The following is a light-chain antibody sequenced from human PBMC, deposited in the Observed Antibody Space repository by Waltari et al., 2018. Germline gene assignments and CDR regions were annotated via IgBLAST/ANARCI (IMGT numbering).Light chain of an antibody. V-gene: IGLV1-44*01. CDR1: NSTIGSNA. CDR2: RDN. Sequence: QSLPTQAPSASGNPGQRVTIACSVCNSTIGSNAVNWYQQLPGTAPRLLIYRDNQRTSGVPDRFSGSKSGTSASLAISGLQSEDEADYYCGTWDDSLNGPLFGGGTKVTVL. CDR3: GTWDDSLNGPL. J-gene: IGLJ2*01.